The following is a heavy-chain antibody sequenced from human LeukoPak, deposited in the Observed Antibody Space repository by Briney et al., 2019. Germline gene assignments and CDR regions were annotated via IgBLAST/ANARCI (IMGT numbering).Heavy chain of an antibody. CDR2: ISYDGSNK. D-gene: IGHD3-3*01. Sequence: PGGSLRLSCAASGFTFSSYGMYWVRQAPGKGLEWVAVISYDGSNKYYADSVKGRFTISRDNSKNTLYLQMNSLRAEDTAVYYCAKGARHPYYDFWSGYFYYYYMDVWGKGTTVTVSS. CDR3: AKGARHPYYDFWSGYFYYYYMDV. CDR1: GFTFSSYG. J-gene: IGHJ6*03. V-gene: IGHV3-30*18.